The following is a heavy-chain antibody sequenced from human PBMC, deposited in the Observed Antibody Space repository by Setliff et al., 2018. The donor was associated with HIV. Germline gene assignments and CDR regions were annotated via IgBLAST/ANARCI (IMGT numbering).Heavy chain of an antibody. CDR1: GFTFRDHA. CDR2: IRRNTYGGTT. Sequence: GGSLRLSCTSSGFTFRDHAISWVRQAPGKGLEWLGFIRRNTYGGTTEYAASLEGRFTISRDDSKNVAYLEMNSLRAEDTAVYYCAGSRGYFVQADWGQGTLVTVSS. V-gene: IGHV3-49*04. D-gene: IGHD3-10*01. CDR3: AGSRGYFVQAD. J-gene: IGHJ4*02.